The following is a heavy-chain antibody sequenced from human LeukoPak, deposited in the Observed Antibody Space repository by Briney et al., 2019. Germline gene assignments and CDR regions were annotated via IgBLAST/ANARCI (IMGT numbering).Heavy chain of an antibody. D-gene: IGHD3-16*01. CDR3: VTRSDGFDY. Sequence: GGSLRLSCAASGFSFSSYGMHWVRQAPGKGLEWVAVIWYDGSNKNYGDSVKGRFTISRDNSKNMLYLQMNSLRGEDTAVYYCVTRSDGFDYWGQGTLVTVSS. J-gene: IGHJ4*02. CDR1: GFSFSSYG. CDR2: IWYDGSNK. V-gene: IGHV3-33*03.